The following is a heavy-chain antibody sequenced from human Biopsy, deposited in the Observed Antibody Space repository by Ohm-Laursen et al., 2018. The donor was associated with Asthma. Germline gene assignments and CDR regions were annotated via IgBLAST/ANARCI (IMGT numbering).Heavy chain of an antibody. CDR2: IYSGGST. Sequence: SLRLSCAASGFTVSSNYMSWVRQAPGKGLEWVSVIYSGGSTYYADSVKGRFSISRDNSKNTLYLQMNSLRVEDTAVFYCARGDSSGWSHYYFDYWGQGTLVTVSS. D-gene: IGHD6-19*01. J-gene: IGHJ4*02. V-gene: IGHV3-53*01. CDR1: GFTVSSNY. CDR3: ARGDSSGWSHYYFDY.